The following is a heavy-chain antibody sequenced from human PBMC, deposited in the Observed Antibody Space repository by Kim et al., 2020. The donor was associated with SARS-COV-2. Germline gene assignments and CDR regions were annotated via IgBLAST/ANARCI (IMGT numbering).Heavy chain of an antibody. CDR3: ARKPAWEIDY. CDR2: SNSRGGRVT. CDR1: GFTFDDYG. J-gene: IGHJ4*02. Sequence: GGSLRLSCAASGFTFDDYGMLWVRQAPGRALEWVAYSNSRGGRVTSNADSVKGRFTISRDTAKDSLFLQMNSLRDVDTAIYYCARKPAWEIDYWGQGTLVTVSS. V-gene: IGHV3-48*02. D-gene: IGHD1-26*01.